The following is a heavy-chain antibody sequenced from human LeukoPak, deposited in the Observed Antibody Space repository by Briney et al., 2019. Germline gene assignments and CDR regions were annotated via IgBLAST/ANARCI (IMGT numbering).Heavy chain of an antibody. CDR3: ARDEHDFWSGYYCY. D-gene: IGHD3-3*01. Sequence: QSGGSLRLSCAASGFTFSSYSMNWVRQAPGKGLEWVSYISSSSSTIYYADSVKGRFTISRDNAKNSLYLQMNSLRDEDTAVYYCARDEHDFWSGYYCYWGQGTLVTVSS. J-gene: IGHJ4*02. V-gene: IGHV3-48*02. CDR2: ISSSSSTI. CDR1: GFTFSSYS.